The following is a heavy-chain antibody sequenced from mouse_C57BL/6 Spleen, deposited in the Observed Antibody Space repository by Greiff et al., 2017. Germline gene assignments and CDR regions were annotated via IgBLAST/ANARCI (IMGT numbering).Heavy chain of an antibody. Sequence: EVQLQESGAELVRPGASVKLSCTASGFNIKDDYMHWVKQRPEQGLEWIGWIDPENGDTEYASKFQGKATITADTSSNRAYLQLRRLTSEDTAVYYCSARYGSSAWFADWGQGTLVTVSA. J-gene: IGHJ3*01. CDR2: IDPENGDT. D-gene: IGHD1-1*01. V-gene: IGHV14-4*01. CDR3: SARYGSSAWFAD. CDR1: GFNIKDDY.